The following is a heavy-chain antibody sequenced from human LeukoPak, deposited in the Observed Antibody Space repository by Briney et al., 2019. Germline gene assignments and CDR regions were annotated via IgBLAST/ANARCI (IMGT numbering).Heavy chain of an antibody. D-gene: IGHD5-18*01. CDR2: INPNTGGI. CDR1: GYTFTGYH. V-gene: IGHV1-2*02. CDR3: ARDPYSNYFDY. Sequence: ASMKVSCKSSGYTFTGYHMHWVRQAPGQGLEWMGWINPNTGGINYAQKFQGRVTMTRDTSISAAYMELSRLRSDDTAVYYCARDPYSNYFDYWGQGTLVTVSS. J-gene: IGHJ4*02.